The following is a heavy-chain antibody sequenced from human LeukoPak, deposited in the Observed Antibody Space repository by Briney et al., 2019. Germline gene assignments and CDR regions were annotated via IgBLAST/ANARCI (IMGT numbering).Heavy chain of an antibody. J-gene: IGHJ5*02. CDR3: AKDQSGYDT. V-gene: IGHV3-23*01. D-gene: IGHD5-12*01. CDR1: GFTFSDYG. Sequence: GGSLRLSCVASGFTFSDYGMSWVRHSPEKGLEWVAGISGSGDHTYYGDSVKGRFTISRDKSKNTLYLQMNSLRAEDTAVYYCAKDQSGYDTWGQGTLVTVSS. CDR2: ISGSGDHT.